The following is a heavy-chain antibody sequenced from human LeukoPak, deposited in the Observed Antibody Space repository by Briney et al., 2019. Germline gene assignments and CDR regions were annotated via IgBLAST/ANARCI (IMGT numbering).Heavy chain of an antibody. CDR3: ARGMVAANYYFDY. V-gene: IGHV3-21*01. CDR1: GFTFSSYS. CDR2: TSSSSSYI. Sequence: GGSLRLSCAASGFTFSSYSMNWVRQAPGKGLEWVSSTSSSSSYIYYADSVKGRFTISRDNAKNSLYLQMNSLRAEDTAVYYCARGMVAANYYFDYWGQGTLVTVSS. D-gene: IGHD2-15*01. J-gene: IGHJ4*02.